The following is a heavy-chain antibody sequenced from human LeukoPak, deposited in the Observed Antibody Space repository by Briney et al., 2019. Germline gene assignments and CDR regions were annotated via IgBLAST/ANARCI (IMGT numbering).Heavy chain of an antibody. CDR2: MNPNSGNT. CDR3: ARRVAAGGTCTGY. V-gene: IGHV1-8*01. D-gene: IGHD6-13*01. J-gene: IGHJ4*02. Sequence: GASVKVSCKASGYSFTSYDINWVRQATGQGLEWMGWMNPNSGNTGSAQKFQGRVTMTRNTSISTAYMELSNLRSEDTAVYYCARRVAAGGTCTGYWGQGTLVTVSS. CDR1: GYSFTSYD.